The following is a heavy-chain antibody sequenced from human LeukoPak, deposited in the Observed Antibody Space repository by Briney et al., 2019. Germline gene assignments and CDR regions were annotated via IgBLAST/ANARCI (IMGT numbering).Heavy chain of an antibody. J-gene: IGHJ4*02. CDR2: ISYDGSNK. D-gene: IGHD6-13*01. Sequence: PGRSLRLSCAASGVTFSSYSMHWVRQAPGKGLEWVTTISYDGSNKYYADSVKGRFTISRDNSKDTLYLQMTSLRVEDTAMYYCAPLPGIASAGVDSWGQGTLVTVSS. CDR1: GVTFSSYS. CDR3: APLPGIASAGVDS. V-gene: IGHV3-30*04.